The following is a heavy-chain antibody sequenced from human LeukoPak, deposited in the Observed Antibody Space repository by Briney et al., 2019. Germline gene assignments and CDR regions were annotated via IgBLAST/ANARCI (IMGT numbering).Heavy chain of an antibody. Sequence: PGGSLRLSCAASGFTFSSYSMSWVRQAPGKGLEWVSYISSAGSTMYDADSVKGRFTISRDNAKNSLFLQMNSLRAEDTAMYYCARDVPMPSGTYQDYWGQGTLVTVSS. CDR3: ARDVPMPSGTYQDY. CDR2: ISSAGSTM. D-gene: IGHD1-26*01. V-gene: IGHV3-48*01. J-gene: IGHJ4*02. CDR1: GFTFSSYS.